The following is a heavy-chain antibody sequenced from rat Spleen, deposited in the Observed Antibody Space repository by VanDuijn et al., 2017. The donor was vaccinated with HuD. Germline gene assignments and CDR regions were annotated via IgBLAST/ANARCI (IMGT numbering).Heavy chain of an antibody. CDR1: GFTFSDYN. CDR2: ITYDGSGT. J-gene: IGHJ2*01. Sequence: EVQLVESGGGLVQPGRSLKLSCAASGFTFSDYNMAWVRQAPKKGLEWVADITYDGSGTYYRDSVKGRFTISRDNAKSTLYLQMDSLRSEDTATYYCTRGYYFDYWGQGVMVTVSS. CDR3: TRGYYFDY. V-gene: IGHV5-7*01.